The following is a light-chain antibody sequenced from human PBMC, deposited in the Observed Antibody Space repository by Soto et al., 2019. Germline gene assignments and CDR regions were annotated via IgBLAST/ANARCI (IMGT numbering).Light chain of an antibody. CDR2: AAS. CDR1: QDISNY. V-gene: IGKV1-39*01. J-gene: IGKJ1*01. CDR3: QQDQDSPLT. Sequence: IKMPQSPSSLSASVGDRVTITCQASQDISNYLNWYQQKPGKAPKLLIYAASTLQSGVPARFSGSGSGTDFTLTISRLEPEDFALYYCQQDQDSPLTFGQGTKVDIK.